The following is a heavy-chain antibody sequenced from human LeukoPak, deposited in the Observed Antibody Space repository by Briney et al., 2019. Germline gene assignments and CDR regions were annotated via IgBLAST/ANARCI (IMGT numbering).Heavy chain of an antibody. Sequence: TASETLSLTCAVSGGSISSGGYSWSWIRQPPGKGLEWIGYIYHSGSTYYNPSLKSRVTISVDTSKNQFSLKLSSVTAADTAVYYCARVRPADRYYYYYYGMDVWGQGTTVTVSS. J-gene: IGHJ6*02. CDR3: ARVRPADRYYYYYYGMDV. D-gene: IGHD2-15*01. CDR1: GGSISSGGYS. V-gene: IGHV4-30-2*01. CDR2: IYHSGST.